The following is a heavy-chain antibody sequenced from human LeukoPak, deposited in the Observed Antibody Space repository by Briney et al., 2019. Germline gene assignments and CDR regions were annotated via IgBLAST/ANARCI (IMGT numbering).Heavy chain of an antibody. CDR1: GFTFSSYW. Sequence: GGSLRLSCAASGFTFSSYWMSWVRQAPGKGLEWVSGISWNSGSIGYADSVKGRFTISRDNAKNSLYLQMNSLRAEDTALYYCAKDMTAIGVYYFDYWGQGTLVTVSS. CDR2: ISWNSGSI. V-gene: IGHV3-9*01. CDR3: AKDMTAIGVYYFDY. J-gene: IGHJ4*02. D-gene: IGHD5-18*01.